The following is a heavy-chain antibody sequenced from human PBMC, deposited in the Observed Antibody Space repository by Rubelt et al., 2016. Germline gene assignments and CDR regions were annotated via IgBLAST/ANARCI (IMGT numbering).Heavy chain of an antibody. CDR3: ARTMVRGVTPDLCGY. J-gene: IGHJ4*02. D-gene: IGHD3-10*01. Sequence: GKGLEWVSAISGSGGSTYYADSVKGRFTISRDNSKNTLYLQMNSLRAEDTAVYYCARTMVRGVTPDLCGYWGQGTLVTVSS. V-gene: IGHV3-23*01. CDR2: ISGSGGST.